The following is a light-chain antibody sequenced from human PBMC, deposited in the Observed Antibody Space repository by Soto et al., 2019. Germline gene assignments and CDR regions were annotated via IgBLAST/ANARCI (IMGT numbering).Light chain of an antibody. CDR3: QQYNHYWT. J-gene: IGKJ1*01. V-gene: IGKV1-5*01. CDR1: QSISSW. CDR2: DAS. Sequence: DIQMTQSPSTLSASVGDRVTITCRASQSISSWLAWYQQKPGKAPKVLIYDASSLESGVPSRFSGSGSGTEFSLTISSLQPDDVATYYCQQYNHYWTFGQGTRVEIK.